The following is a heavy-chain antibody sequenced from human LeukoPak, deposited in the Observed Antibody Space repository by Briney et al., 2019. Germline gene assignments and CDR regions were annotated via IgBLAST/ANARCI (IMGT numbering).Heavy chain of an antibody. V-gene: IGHV1-2*02. Sequence: ASVKVSCKASGYTFTGYYMHWVRQAPGQGLEWMGWINPNSGGTNYAQKFQGRVTMTRDTSISTAYMELSRLRSDDTAVYYCAREGDIVVVPAAQLNWFDPWGQGTLVTVSS. J-gene: IGHJ5*02. CDR2: INPNSGGT. D-gene: IGHD2-2*01. CDR3: AREGDIVVVPAAQLNWFDP. CDR1: GYTFTGYY.